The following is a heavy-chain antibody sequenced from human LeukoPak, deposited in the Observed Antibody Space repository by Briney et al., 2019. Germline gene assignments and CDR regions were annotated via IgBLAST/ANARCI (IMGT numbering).Heavy chain of an antibody. CDR2: ISGSGVYT. J-gene: IGHJ3*02. CDR1: GFTFDSYG. CDR3: AKAVDLATISVDI. D-gene: IGHD5-24*01. Sequence: GGTLRLSCAASGFTFDSYGMNWVRQAPGKGLEWVSGISGSGVYTYYANSVKGRFTISRDNSKNTLYLVMNSLRVDDTAVYYCAKAVDLATISVDIWGQGTMVTVSS. V-gene: IGHV3-23*01.